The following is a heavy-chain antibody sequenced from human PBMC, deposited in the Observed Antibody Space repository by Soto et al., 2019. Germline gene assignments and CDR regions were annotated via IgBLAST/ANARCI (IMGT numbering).Heavy chain of an antibody. D-gene: IGHD1-20*01. CDR2: SYYSGTT. CDR1: GASISVHSYY. CDR3: TRRYNWNDNYFDP. V-gene: IGHV4-39*01. Sequence: QLQLKEAGPGLVTPSQALSLTCTVSGASISVHSYYWTWNRKHPGKGLEWIGSSYYSGTTYFNPFLKGRATISVYSSKNQFSLRLTSVTAADTAIYYCTRRYNWNDNYFDPLGPGDLVTVAS. J-gene: IGHJ5*02.